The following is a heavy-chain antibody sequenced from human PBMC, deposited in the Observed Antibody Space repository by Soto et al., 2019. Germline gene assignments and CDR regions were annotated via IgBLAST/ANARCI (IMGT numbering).Heavy chain of an antibody. CDR2: ISSSSSTI. D-gene: IGHD6-13*01. CDR3: ARAFRQQYSPYGMDV. CDR1: GFTFSSYS. J-gene: IGHJ6*02. Sequence: EVQLVESGGGLVQPGGSLRLSCAASGFTFSSYSMNWVRQAPGKGLEWGSYISSSSSTIYYADSVKGRFTISRDNAKNPRYRQMSSLRDEDTAVYYCARAFRQQYSPYGMDVWGQGTTVTVSS. V-gene: IGHV3-48*02.